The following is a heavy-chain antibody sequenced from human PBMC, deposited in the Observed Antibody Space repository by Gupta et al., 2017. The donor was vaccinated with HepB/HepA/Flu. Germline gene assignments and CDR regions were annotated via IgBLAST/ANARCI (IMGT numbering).Heavy chain of an antibody. V-gene: IGHV3-30*18. CDR3: AKVALAAPTNYYHYMDV. CDR1: GFTFSSFG. D-gene: IGHD6-25*01. Sequence: QVQLVESGGGVVQPGRSLRLSCVASGFTFSSFGMHWVRQAPGKGLEWVAVISNDGSNKFYADSVKGRFTISRDNSKNTLYPQMDSLRAEDTAVYYCAKVALAAPTNYYHYMDVWGKGTTVTVSS. J-gene: IGHJ6*03. CDR2: ISNDGSNK.